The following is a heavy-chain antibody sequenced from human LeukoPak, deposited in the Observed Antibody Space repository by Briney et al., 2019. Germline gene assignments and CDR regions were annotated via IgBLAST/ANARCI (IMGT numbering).Heavy chain of an antibody. Sequence: SETLSLTCTVSGGSISSSSYYWGWIRQPPGKGLEWIGSIYYSGSTKSNPALKSRVTISGDRSKNQFSLKMTSVTAADTAVYYCAKSHPAVTTTDWYFDLWGRGTLVTVSS. D-gene: IGHD4-17*01. J-gene: IGHJ2*01. V-gene: IGHV4-39*07. CDR3: AKSHPAVTTTDWYFDL. CDR2: IYYSGST. CDR1: GGSISSSSYY.